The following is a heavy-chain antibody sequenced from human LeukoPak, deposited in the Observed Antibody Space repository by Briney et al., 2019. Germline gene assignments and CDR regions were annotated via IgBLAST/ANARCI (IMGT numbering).Heavy chain of an antibody. J-gene: IGHJ4*02. CDR2: TYPGDSNT. D-gene: IGHD6-6*01. CDR3: ATFISSSRGFDH. CDR1: GYGFTSYW. Sequence: GESLKISCKGSGYGFTSYWIGWVRQMPGKGLEWMGITYPGDSNTRYSPSFQGQVTISADKSISTAYLQRSSLKASDTAMYYCATFISSSRGFDHWGQGTLVTVSS. V-gene: IGHV5-51*01.